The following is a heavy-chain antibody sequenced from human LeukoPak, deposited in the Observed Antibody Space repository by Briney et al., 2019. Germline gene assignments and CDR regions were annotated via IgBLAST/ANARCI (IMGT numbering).Heavy chain of an antibody. CDR1: GFTFSSYG. CDR2: IWYDGSNK. Sequence: GGSLRLSCAASGFTFSSYGMHWVRQAPGKGLEWVAVIWYDGSNKYYADSVKGRFTISRDNSKNTLYLQMNSLRAEDTAVYYCARDSGGYEGYGMDVWGQGTTVTVSS. CDR3: ARDSGGYEGYGMDV. D-gene: IGHD3-16*01. J-gene: IGHJ6*02. V-gene: IGHV3-33*01.